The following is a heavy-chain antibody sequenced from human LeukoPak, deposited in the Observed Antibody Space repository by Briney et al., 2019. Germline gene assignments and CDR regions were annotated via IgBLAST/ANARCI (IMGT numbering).Heavy chain of an antibody. D-gene: IGHD4-17*01. J-gene: IGHJ4*02. CDR3: ARDNYGLFDY. CDR1: GGSISSGGYS. V-gene: IGHV4-30-2*01. Sequence: SQTLSLTCAVSGGSISSGGYSWNWIRQPPGKGLEWIGYIYHSGSTYYNPSLKSRVTISVDRSKNQFSLKLSSVTAADTAVYYCARDNYGLFDYWGQGTLVTVSS. CDR2: IYHSGST.